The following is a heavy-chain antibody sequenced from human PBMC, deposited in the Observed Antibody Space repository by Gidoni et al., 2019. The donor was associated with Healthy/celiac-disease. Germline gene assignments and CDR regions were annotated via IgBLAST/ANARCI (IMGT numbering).Heavy chain of an antibody. D-gene: IGHD2-2*01. Sequence: EVQLVESGGGLVQPGGSLKLSCAASGFPFSGSAMHWVRQASGKGLEWVGRIRSKANSYATAYAASVKGRFTISRDDSKNTAYLQMNSLKTEDTAVYYCTTPLQYPFDLWGRGTLVTVSS. CDR2: IRSKANSYAT. CDR1: GFPFSGSA. J-gene: IGHJ2*01. V-gene: IGHV3-73*02. CDR3: TTPLQYPFDL.